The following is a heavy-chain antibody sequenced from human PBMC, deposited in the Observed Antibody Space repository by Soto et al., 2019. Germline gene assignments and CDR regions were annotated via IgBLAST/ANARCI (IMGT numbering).Heavy chain of an antibody. Sequence: ETLSLTCTVSGGSVSSGSYYWSWIRQPPGKGLEWIRYIYYSGSTNYNPSLKSRVTISVDTSKNQFSLKLSSVTAADTAVYYCARGAHCSSTSRFDYVGQGTLVTVSS. J-gene: IGHJ4*02. CDR3: ARGAHCSSTSRFDY. CDR2: IYYSGST. CDR1: GGSVSSGSYY. V-gene: IGHV4-61*01. D-gene: IGHD2-2*01.